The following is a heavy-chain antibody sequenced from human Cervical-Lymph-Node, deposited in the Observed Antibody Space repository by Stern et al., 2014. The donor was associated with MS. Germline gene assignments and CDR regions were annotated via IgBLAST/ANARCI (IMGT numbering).Heavy chain of an antibody. J-gene: IGHJ3*02. V-gene: IGHV1-18*01. Sequence: QVQLVQSGAEVKKTGASVKVSCKASGYTFTSHGISWVRQAPGQGLEWMGWVSTYNVNTTYAQKLQGRGTMITEKSTTTAYMELRSLTSYDTAVYYCARGDGYNNPFDIWGQGTMVTVSS. CDR3: ARGDGYNNPFDI. D-gene: IGHD5-24*01. CDR2: VSTYNVNT. CDR1: GYTFTSHG.